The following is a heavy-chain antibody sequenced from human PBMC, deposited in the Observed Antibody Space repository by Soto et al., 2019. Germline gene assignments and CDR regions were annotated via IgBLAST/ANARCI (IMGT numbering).Heavy chain of an antibody. CDR2: ISGGGETI. J-gene: IGHJ4*02. D-gene: IGHD6-19*01. Sequence: PGGSLRLSCAASRFTFSDYSMNWVRQAPGKGLEWVSYISGGGETIYYAGSVRGRFTISRDNAKNSLFLQMNSLREEDTAVYYCARESPSSQWLPTRYFDYWGQGTLVTVSS. CDR1: RFTFSDYS. CDR3: ARESPSSQWLPTRYFDY. V-gene: IGHV3-48*02.